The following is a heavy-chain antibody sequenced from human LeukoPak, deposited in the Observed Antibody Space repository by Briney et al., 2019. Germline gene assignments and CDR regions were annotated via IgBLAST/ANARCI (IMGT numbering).Heavy chain of an antibody. Sequence: ASVKVSCKASGGTFSSYAISWVRQAPGQGLEWMGIINPSGGSTSYAQKFQGRVTMTRDTSTSTVYMELSSLRSEDTAVYYCARSSSGWYGIFDYWGQGTLVTVSS. D-gene: IGHD6-19*01. V-gene: IGHV1-46*01. CDR2: INPSGGST. J-gene: IGHJ4*02. CDR3: ARSSSGWYGIFDY. CDR1: GGTFSSYA.